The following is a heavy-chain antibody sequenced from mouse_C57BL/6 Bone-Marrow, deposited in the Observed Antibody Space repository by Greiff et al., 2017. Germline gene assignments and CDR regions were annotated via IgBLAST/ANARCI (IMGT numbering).Heavy chain of an antibody. J-gene: IGHJ4*01. V-gene: IGHV1-50*01. CDR1: GYTFTSYW. CDR3: AREGGDSSGLFYAMDY. Sequence: VQLQQPGAELVKPGASVKLSCKASGYTFTSYWMQWVKQRPGQGLEWIGEIDPSGSYTNYNQKFKGKATLTVDTSSSTAYMQLSSLTSEDSEVYYCAREGGDSSGLFYAMDYWGQGTSVTVSS. D-gene: IGHD3-2*02. CDR2: IDPSGSYT.